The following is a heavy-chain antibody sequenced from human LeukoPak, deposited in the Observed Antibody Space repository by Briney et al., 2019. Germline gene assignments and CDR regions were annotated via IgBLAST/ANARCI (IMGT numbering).Heavy chain of an antibody. CDR3: ARPGGIAAAAPTY. CDR2: IYYTGTT. Sequence: SETLSLTCTVSGSSISSSSYYWGWIRQPPGKGLEWIGSIYYTGTTYFNPSLKSRVTISADTSKKQFSLNLSPVTAADTAVYYCARPGGIAAAAPTYWGQGTLVTVSS. V-gene: IGHV4-39*01. CDR1: GSSISSSSYY. D-gene: IGHD6-13*01. J-gene: IGHJ4*02.